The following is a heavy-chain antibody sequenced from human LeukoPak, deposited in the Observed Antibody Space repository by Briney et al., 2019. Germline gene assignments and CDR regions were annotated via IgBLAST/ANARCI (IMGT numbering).Heavy chain of an antibody. Sequence: GGSLRLSCAASGFTFSSYAMHWVRQAPGKGLEWVSAIVGSGGNMYYADSVKGRFTISRDNFKSTLYLQINSLRAEDTAFYYCAKGLTWDSTSCSDWGQGTLVTVSS. J-gene: IGHJ4*02. V-gene: IGHV3-23*01. CDR2: IVGSGGNM. D-gene: IGHD2-2*01. CDR1: GFTFSSYA. CDR3: AKGLTWDSTSCSD.